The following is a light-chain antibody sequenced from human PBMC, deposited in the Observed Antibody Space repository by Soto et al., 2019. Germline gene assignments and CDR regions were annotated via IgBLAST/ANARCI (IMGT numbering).Light chain of an antibody. CDR1: QSISNY. V-gene: IGKV1-39*01. CDR3: QQSYISLRA. CDR2: AAS. J-gene: IGKJ1*01. Sequence: DIQMTQSPSSLSASVGDRVTITCRASQSISNYLNWYQRKPGKAPKLLIYAASSLQSGVPSRFSGSGSGTDFTLTISSLQPEDFGTYYCQQSYISLRAFGQGTKVEI.